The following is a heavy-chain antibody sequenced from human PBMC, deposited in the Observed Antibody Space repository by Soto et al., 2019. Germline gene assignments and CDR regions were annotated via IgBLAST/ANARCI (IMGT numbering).Heavy chain of an antibody. Sequence: GGSLRLSCAASGFTFSSYGMHWVRQAPGKGLEWVAVISYDGSNKYYADSVKGRFTISRDNSKNTLYLQMNSLRAEDTAVYYCAKPIKSRGCSSTSCYSDDYYYYMDVWGKGTTVTVSS. J-gene: IGHJ6*03. V-gene: IGHV3-30*18. CDR2: ISYDGSNK. CDR1: GFTFSSYG. CDR3: AKPIKSRGCSSTSCYSDDYYYYMDV. D-gene: IGHD2-2*02.